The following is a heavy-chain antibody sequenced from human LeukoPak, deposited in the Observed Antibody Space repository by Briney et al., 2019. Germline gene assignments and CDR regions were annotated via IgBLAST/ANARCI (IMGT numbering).Heavy chain of an antibody. CDR1: GGSINTGGYY. J-gene: IGHJ5*02. V-gene: IGHV4-31*03. CDR2: IYYSGST. Sequence: SQTLSLTCTVSGGSINTGGYYWSWIRQHPGKGLEWIGYIYYSGSTYYNPSLKSRVTMSIDTSKNQFSLNLSSLTAADTAVYYCARGFGIAGKNWFDPWGQGTLVTVSS. CDR3: ARGFGIAGKNWFDP. D-gene: IGHD1-26*01.